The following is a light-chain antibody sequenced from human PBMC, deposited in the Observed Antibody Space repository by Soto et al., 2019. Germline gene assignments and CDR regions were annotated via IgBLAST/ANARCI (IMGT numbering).Light chain of an antibody. CDR3: QQYNNWPPA. CDR2: GAS. V-gene: IGKV3-15*01. CDR1: QSVSSN. Sequence: EIVMTQSPATLSVSPGERATLACSASQSVSSNLSWYQQKPGQAPRLLIYGASTRATGIPARFSGSGSRKEFTITISSLQSEDFAVYYCQQYNNWPPAFGGGTKVDIK. J-gene: IGKJ4*01.